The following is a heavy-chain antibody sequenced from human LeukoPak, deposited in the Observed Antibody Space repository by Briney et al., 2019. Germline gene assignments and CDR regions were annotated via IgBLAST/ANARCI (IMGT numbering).Heavy chain of an antibody. D-gene: IGHD1-26*01. CDR1: GFTVSSNY. CDR2: NSGGST. CDR3: AKVAEVGATGYYYYMDV. V-gene: IGHV3-66*01. J-gene: IGHJ6*03. Sequence: GGSLRLSCAASGFTVSSNYMNWVRQAPGKGLEWVSVNSGGSTYYADSVKGRFTISRDNSKNTLYLQMNSLRAEDTAVYYCAKVAEVGATGYYYYMDVWGKGTTVTISS.